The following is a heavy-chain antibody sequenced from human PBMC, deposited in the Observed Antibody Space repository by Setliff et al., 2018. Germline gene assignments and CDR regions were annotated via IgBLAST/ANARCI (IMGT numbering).Heavy chain of an antibody. CDR1: GGAVSGDY. CDR2: INYSGST. J-gene: IGHJ6*03. D-gene: IGHD3-3*01. V-gene: IGHV4-59*08. CDR3: ARMSGFLYMDV. Sequence: SETLSLTCSVSGGAVSGDYWTWIRQPPGKGLEYIGYINYSGSTNYNPSLKGRATLSIDASKKQFSLKLTSVTAADTAVYYCARMSGFLYMDVWGKGTTVTVSS.